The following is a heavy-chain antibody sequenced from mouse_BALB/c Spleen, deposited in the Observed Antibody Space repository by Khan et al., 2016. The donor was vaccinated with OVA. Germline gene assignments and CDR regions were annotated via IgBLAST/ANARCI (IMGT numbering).Heavy chain of an antibody. Sequence: EVQLQESGPGLVKPSQSLSLTCTVTGYSITSGYGWNWIRQFPGNKLGWMGYISYSGCTNYNPSLKGRISISRDTAKNQFFLQLNSVTTEDTATYYCARTSRIKYWGQGTTVTVSS. CDR2: ISYSGCT. D-gene: IGHD3-3*01. CDR1: GYSITSGYG. CDR3: ARTSRIKY. V-gene: IGHV3-2*02. J-gene: IGHJ2*01.